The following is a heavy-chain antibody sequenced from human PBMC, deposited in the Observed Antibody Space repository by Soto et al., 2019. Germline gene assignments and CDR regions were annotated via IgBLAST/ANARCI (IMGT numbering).Heavy chain of an antibody. CDR1: GFTFSSYT. V-gene: IGHV3-64D*06. Sequence: GGSLRLSCSVFGFTFSSYTMHWVRQAPGKGLQYVSSINTNGGSTYYADSVKGRFTISRDNSKNTLYLQMSSLRVEDTAVYYCVKDRYVDYWGQGTLVTVSS. CDR2: INTNGGST. J-gene: IGHJ4*02. CDR3: VKDRYVDY.